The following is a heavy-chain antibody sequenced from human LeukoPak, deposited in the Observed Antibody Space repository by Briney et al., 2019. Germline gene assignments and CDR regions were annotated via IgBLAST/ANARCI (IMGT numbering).Heavy chain of an antibody. CDR3: ARDLQDTGYDSNYFDY. CDR1: GGSISRYY. J-gene: IGHJ4*02. D-gene: IGHD5-12*01. V-gene: IGHV4-4*07. Sequence: PSETLSLTCTVSGGSISRYYWSWIRQPAGKGLEWIGRVYTNGNTNYNPSLKSRLTMSVDTSKNQFSLKLSSVTAADTAVYYCARDLQDTGYDSNYFDYCGQGTLVTVSS. CDR2: VYTNGNT.